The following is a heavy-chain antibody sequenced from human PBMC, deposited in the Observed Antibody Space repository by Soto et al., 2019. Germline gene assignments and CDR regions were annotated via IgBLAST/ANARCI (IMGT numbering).Heavy chain of an antibody. J-gene: IGHJ4*02. V-gene: IGHV1-18*01. CDR3: ARDRLRGYDSSGFYS. Sequence: ASVKVSCKASGYTFTSYGISWMRQAPGQGLEWMGWISAYNGNTNFAQKFEDRVTMTTATSTNTVFLELRSLKSDDTAIYYCARDRLRGYDSSGFYSWGQGTMVTVSS. D-gene: IGHD3-22*01. CDR1: GYTFTSYG. CDR2: ISAYNGNT.